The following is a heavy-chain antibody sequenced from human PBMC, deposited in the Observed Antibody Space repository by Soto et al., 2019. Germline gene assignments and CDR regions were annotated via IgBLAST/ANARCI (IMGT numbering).Heavy chain of an antibody. D-gene: IGHD3-3*01. J-gene: IGHJ4*02. CDR3: AKGMIWRSSSPLDY. Sequence: GGSLRLSCAASGFTFSSYGMHWVRQAPGKGLEWVAVISYDGSNKYYADSVKGRFTISRDNSKNTLYLQMNSLRAEDTAVYYCAKGMIWRSSSPLDYWGQGTLVTVSS. V-gene: IGHV3-30*18. CDR2: ISYDGSNK. CDR1: GFTFSSYG.